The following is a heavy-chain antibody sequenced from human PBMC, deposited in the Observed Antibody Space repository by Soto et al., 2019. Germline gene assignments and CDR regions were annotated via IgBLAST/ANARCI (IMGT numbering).Heavy chain of an antibody. CDR2: INHSGST. Sequence: SETLSLTCAVYGGSFSGYYWSWIRQPPGKGLEWIGEINHSGSTNYNPSLKSRVTISVDTSKNQFSLKLSSVTAADTAVYYCARGRSPGYSSSWYGYYMDVWGKGTTVTVSS. CDR3: ARGRSPGYSSSWYGYYMDV. D-gene: IGHD6-13*01. J-gene: IGHJ6*03. V-gene: IGHV4-34*01. CDR1: GGSFSGYY.